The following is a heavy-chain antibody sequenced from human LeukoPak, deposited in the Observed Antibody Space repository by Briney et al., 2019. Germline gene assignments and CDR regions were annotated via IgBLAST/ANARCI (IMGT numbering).Heavy chain of an antibody. J-gene: IGHJ4*02. CDR2: ISSRDDST. V-gene: IGHV3-23*01. Sequence: GGSLRLSCAASGFTFSTYAMSWVRQAPGKGLEWVSGISSRDDSTYYADSVKGRFTISRDNSRNTLFLQMNSLRAEDTAVYYCARRAGAYSHPYDYWGQGTLVTVSS. CDR3: ARRAGAYSHPYDY. CDR1: GFTFSTYA. D-gene: IGHD4/OR15-4a*01.